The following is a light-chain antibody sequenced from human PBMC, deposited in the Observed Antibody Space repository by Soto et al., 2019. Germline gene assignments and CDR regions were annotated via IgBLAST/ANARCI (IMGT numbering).Light chain of an antibody. Sequence: QTVVTQEPSLTVSPGGTVTLTCASSAGAVTSGYYPNWFQQKPGQPPRALIYSTTYKHSWTPARFSGSLLGGKAALILSGVQPEDEADYYCLLYYGGGVVFGGGTKLTVL. CDR1: AGAVTSGYY. J-gene: IGLJ2*01. CDR2: STT. CDR3: LLYYGGGVV. V-gene: IGLV7-43*01.